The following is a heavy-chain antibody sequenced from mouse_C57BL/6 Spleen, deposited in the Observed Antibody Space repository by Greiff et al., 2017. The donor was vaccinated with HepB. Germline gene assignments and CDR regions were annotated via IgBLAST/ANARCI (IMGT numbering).Heavy chain of an antibody. D-gene: IGHD4-1*01. CDR3: ARVGTYWYFDV. CDR1: GYAFSSYW. Sequence: VKLVESGAELVKPGASVKISCKASGYAFSSYWMNWVKQRPGKGLEWIGQIYPGDGDTNYNGKFKGKATLTADKSSSTAYMQLSSLTSEDSAVYFCARVGTYWYFDVWGTGTTVTVSS. J-gene: IGHJ1*03. CDR2: IYPGDGDT. V-gene: IGHV1-80*01.